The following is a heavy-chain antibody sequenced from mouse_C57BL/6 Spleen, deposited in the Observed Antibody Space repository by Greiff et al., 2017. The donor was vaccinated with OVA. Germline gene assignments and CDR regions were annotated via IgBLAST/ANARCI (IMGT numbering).Heavy chain of an antibody. Sequence: EVKLMESGGGLVKPGGSLKLSCAASGFTFSDYGMHWVRQAPEKGLEWVAYISSGSSTIYYADTVKGRFTISRDNAKNTLFLQMTSLRSEDTAMYYCARRSNYGWFAYWGQGTLVTVSA. J-gene: IGHJ3*01. D-gene: IGHD2-5*01. CDR1: GFTFSDYG. CDR2: ISSGSSTI. V-gene: IGHV5-17*01. CDR3: ARRSNYGWFAY.